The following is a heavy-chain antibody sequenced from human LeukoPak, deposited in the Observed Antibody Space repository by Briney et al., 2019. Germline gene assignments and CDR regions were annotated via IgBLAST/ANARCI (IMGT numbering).Heavy chain of an antibody. CDR3: ARDCIGCHGFDY. V-gene: IGHV1-18*01. D-gene: IGHD2-15*01. CDR2: VGAYADDT. CDR1: GYTFTSYG. J-gene: IGHJ4*02. Sequence: ASVKVSCKASGYTFTSYGISWVRQAPGQGLEWMGWVGAYADDTNYVQKFRGRVTMTTDTSTSTAYMELRSLRSDDTAVYYCARDCIGCHGFDYWGQGTLVTVSS.